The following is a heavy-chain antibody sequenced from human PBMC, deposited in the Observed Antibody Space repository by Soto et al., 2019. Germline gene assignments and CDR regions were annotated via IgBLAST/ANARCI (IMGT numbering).Heavy chain of an antibody. Sequence: QVQLVQSGAEVKKPGSSVKVSCKASGGTFSSYTISWVRQAPGQGLEWMGRIIPILGIANYAQKFQGRVTITADKSTSTAYMELSSLRSEDTAVYYCARKTSGSGTEGYDAFDIWGQGTMVTVSS. V-gene: IGHV1-69*02. J-gene: IGHJ3*02. CDR1: GGTFSSYT. CDR2: IIPILGIA. D-gene: IGHD3-10*01. CDR3: ARKTSGSGTEGYDAFDI.